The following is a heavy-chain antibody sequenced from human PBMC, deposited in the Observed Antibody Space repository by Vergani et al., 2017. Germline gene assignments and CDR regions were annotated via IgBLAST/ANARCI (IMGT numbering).Heavy chain of an antibody. CDR1: GYSFTSYW. CDR2: IYPGDSDT. Sequence: EVQLVQSGAEVKKPGESLKISCTGSGYSFTSYWIGWVRQMPGKGLEWMGIIYPGDSDTRYSPSFQGQVTISADKSISTAYLQWSSLKASDTAMYYCARPGIAAANPYYFDYWGQGTLVTVSS. CDR3: ARPGIAAANPYYFDY. J-gene: IGHJ4*02. V-gene: IGHV5-51*01. D-gene: IGHD6-13*01.